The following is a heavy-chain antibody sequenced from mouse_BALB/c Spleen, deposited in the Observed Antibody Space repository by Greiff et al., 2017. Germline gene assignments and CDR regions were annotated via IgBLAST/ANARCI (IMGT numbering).Heavy chain of an antibody. CDR1: GYTFTSYY. CDR2: IYPGNVNT. Sequence: QVQLQQSGPELVKPGASVRISCKASGYTFTSYYIHWVKQRPGQGLEWIGWIYPGNVNTKYNEKFKGKATLTADKSSSTAYMQLSSLTSEDSAVYFCAGVWLNDFDVWGAGTTVTVSS. V-gene: IGHV1S56*01. D-gene: IGHD2-2*01. CDR3: AGVWLNDFDV. J-gene: IGHJ1*01.